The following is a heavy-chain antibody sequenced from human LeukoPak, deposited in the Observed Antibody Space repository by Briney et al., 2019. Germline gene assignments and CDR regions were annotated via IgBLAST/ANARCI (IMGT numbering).Heavy chain of an antibody. J-gene: IGHJ4*02. CDR1: GFTVSSNY. CDR2: IYSGDTT. D-gene: IGHD2-8*01. Sequence: PGGSLRLSCAASGFTVSSNYMGWVRQAPGRGLEWISFIYSGDTTFYADSVKGRFTISRDSSKNTLYLQMNSLRAEDTAVYYCAREFLMGSSDYWGQGTLVTVSS. V-gene: IGHV3-53*01. CDR3: AREFLMGSSDY.